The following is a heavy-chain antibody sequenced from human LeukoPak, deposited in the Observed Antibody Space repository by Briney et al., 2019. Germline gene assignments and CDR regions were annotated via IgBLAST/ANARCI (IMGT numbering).Heavy chain of an antibody. CDR2: INPNSGGT. J-gene: IGHJ4*02. Sequence: ASVKVSCKASGYTFTGYYMHWVRQAPGQGLEWMGCINPNSGGTNYAQKFQGRVTMTRDTSISTAYMELSRLRSDDTAVYYCARAVVRMRATGEYYFDYWGQGTLVTVSS. D-gene: IGHD1-26*01. CDR3: ARAVVRMRATGEYYFDY. CDR1: GYTFTGYY. V-gene: IGHV1-2*02.